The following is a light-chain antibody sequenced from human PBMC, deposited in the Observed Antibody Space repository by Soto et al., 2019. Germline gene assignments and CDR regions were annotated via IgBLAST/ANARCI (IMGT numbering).Light chain of an antibody. CDR3: QQYGSSPPQLT. CDR1: QSVSSSY. CDR2: GAS. J-gene: IGKJ4*01. Sequence: EIVLTQSPGTLSLCPGERATLSCRASQSVSSSYLAWYQQKPGQAPRLLIYGASSRATGIPDRFSGSGSGTDFTLTISRLEPEDFAVYYCQQYGSSPPQLTFGGGTKVEIK. V-gene: IGKV3-20*01.